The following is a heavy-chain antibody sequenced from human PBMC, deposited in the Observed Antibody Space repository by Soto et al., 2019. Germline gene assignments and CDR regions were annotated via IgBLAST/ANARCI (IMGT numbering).Heavy chain of an antibody. CDR1: GGSVSSGSYY. CDR2: IYYSGST. V-gene: IGHV4-61*01. Sequence: PSETLSLTCPVSGGSVSSGSYYWSWIRQPPGKGLEWIGYIYYSGSTNYNPSLKSRVTISVDTSKNQFSLKLSSVTAADTAVYYCARRYSSAFDIWGQGTMVTVSS. J-gene: IGHJ3*02. CDR3: ARRYSSAFDI. D-gene: IGHD6-13*01.